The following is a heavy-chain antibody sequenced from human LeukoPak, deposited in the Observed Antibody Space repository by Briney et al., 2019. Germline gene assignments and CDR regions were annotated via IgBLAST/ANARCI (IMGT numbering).Heavy chain of an antibody. J-gene: IGHJ4*02. V-gene: IGHV3-23*01. CDR2: IRRTGGST. Sequence: GGSLRLSCAASGFTFSSYAMSWVRQAPGKGLEWVSAIRRTGGSTYYADSVEGRFTIPRDNSKNTLYLQMNSLRAEDTAVYYCANTDYYDTSALDYWGQGTLVTVSS. D-gene: IGHD3-22*01. CDR3: ANTDYYDTSALDY. CDR1: GFTFSSYA.